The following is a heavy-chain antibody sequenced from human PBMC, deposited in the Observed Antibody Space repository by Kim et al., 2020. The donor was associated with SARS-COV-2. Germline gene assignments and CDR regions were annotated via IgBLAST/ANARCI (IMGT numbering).Heavy chain of an antibody. CDR3: ARDLWFGEFL. D-gene: IGHD3-10*01. Sequence: GGSLRLSCAASGFTFTSAAMNWVRQAPGKGLEWVSTITGGGGRTDYADSLKGRFTVSRDNSHKTLYLQMNSLRADDTAVYYCARDLWFGEFLWGQGTMVTVSS. V-gene: IGHV3-23*01. CDR1: GFTFTSAA. CDR2: ITGGGGRT. J-gene: IGHJ4*02.